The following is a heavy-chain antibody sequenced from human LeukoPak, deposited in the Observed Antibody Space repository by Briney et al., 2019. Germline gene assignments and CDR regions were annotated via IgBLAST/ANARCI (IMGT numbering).Heavy chain of an antibody. V-gene: IGHV3-74*01. CDR3: ARWGSSGWYPMDV. CDR1: GFTFSTYW. J-gene: IGHJ6*02. CDR2: INSDGSSP. Sequence: GGSLRPSCAASGFTFSTYWMHWVRQAPGKGLVWVSCINSDGSSPSYADSVKGRFTISRDNAKNTVYLQMNSLRAEDTAVYYCARWGSSGWYPMDVWGQGTTATVSS. D-gene: IGHD6-19*01.